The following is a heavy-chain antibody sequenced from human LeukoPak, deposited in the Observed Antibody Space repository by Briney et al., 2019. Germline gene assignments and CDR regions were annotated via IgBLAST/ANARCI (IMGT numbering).Heavy chain of an antibody. CDR2: ISYDGSNK. Sequence: PGGSLRLSCAASGFTFSSYAMHWVRQAPGKGLEWVAVISYDGSNKYYADSVKGRFTISRDNSKNTLYLQMNSLRAEDTAVYYCARDLCCGRPFRGAPNWFDPWGQGTLVTVSS. J-gene: IGHJ5*02. V-gene: IGHV3-30*04. CDR1: GFTFSSYA. CDR3: ARDLCCGRPFRGAPNWFDP. D-gene: IGHD3-10*01.